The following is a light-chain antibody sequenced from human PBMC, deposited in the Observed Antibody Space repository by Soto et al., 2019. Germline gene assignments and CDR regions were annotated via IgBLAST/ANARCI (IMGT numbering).Light chain of an antibody. CDR2: GAS. CDR1: QSISGT. J-gene: IGKJ1*01. CDR3: QQYNNWPWT. Sequence: EIVLTQSPDTLSVFPGGRATLSCIASQSISGTLAWHQQKPGQAPRLLIYGASTRATSFPARFSGSGSGTDFTLTISSLQSEDFAVYYCQQYNNWPWTFGQGTKVDIK. V-gene: IGKV3-15*01.